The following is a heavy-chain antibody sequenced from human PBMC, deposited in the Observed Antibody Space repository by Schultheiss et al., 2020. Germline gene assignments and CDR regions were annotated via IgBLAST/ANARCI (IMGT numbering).Heavy chain of an antibody. Sequence: SETLSLTCTVSGGSISSSSYYWGWIRQPPGKGLEWIGSIYYSGSTYYNPSLKSRVTISVDKSKNQFSLKLSSVTAADTAVYYCARERAHSFDPWGQGTLVTVSS. CDR3: ARERAHSFDP. CDR1: GGSISSSSYY. V-gene: IGHV4-39*07. J-gene: IGHJ5*02. CDR2: IYYSGST. D-gene: IGHD2-21*01.